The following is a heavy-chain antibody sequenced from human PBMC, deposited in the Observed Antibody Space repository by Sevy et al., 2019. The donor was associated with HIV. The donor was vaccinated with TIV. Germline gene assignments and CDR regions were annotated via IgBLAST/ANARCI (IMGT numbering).Heavy chain of an antibody. D-gene: IGHD3-10*01. Sequence: GGSLRLSCAASGFIFGSYAMNWVRQAPGKGLEWVAVISYDGSHKYYADSVKGRFTISRDNAKNLLYLQMNSLTSEDTALYYCAKDLLPYGSGSYPLDYWGQGTVVTVSS. J-gene: IGHJ4*02. CDR2: ISYDGSHK. CDR1: GFIFGSYA. V-gene: IGHV3-30*14. CDR3: AKDLLPYGSGSYPLDY.